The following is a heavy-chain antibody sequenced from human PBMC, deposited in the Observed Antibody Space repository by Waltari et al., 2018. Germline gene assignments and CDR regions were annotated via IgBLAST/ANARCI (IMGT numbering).Heavy chain of an antibody. CDR3: ARISRYYDSSGYYYDY. CDR1: GFSLSNARMG. CDR2: IFSNDEK. J-gene: IGHJ4*02. D-gene: IGHD3-22*01. V-gene: IGHV2-26*01. Sequence: QVTLKESGPVLVKPTETLTLTCTVSGFSLSNARMGVSWIRQPPGKALERLAHIFSNDEKSYSTSLKSRFTISKDTSKSQVVLTMTNMDPVDTATYYCARISRYYDSSGYYYDYWGQGTLVTVSS.